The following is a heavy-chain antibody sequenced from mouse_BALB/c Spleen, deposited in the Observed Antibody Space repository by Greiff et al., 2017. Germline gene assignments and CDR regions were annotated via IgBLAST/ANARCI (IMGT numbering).Heavy chain of an antibody. CDR2: ISYSGST. Sequence: EVQLVESGPGLVKPSQSLSLTCTVTGYSITSDYAWNWIRQFPGNKLEWMGYISYSGSTSYNPSLKSRISITRDTSKNQFFLQLNSVTTEDTATYYCARRSSLLGPFDYWGQGTTLTVSS. J-gene: IGHJ2*01. CDR1: GYSITSDYA. CDR3: ARRSSLLGPFDY. D-gene: IGHD1-2*01. V-gene: IGHV3-2*02.